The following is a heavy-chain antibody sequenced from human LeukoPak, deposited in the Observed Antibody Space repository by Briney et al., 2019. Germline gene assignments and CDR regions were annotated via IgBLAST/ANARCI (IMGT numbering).Heavy chain of an antibody. CDR1: GGSVTSGGFY. CDR2: IYYTGST. D-gene: IGHD3-10*01. Sequence: SETLSLTCSVSGGSVTSGGFYWGWLRQPPGKGPEWIATIYYTGSTYYNPSLQSRVTISIDTSKNQFSLRLTSVTATDAAVYHCARHSGSGSLSRPFDPWGQGTLVTVSS. J-gene: IGHJ5*02. CDR3: ARHSGSGSLSRPFDP. V-gene: IGHV4-39*01.